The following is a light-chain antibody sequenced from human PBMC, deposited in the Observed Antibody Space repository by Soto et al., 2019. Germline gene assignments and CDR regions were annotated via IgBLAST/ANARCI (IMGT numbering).Light chain of an antibody. CDR1: QSISTY. Sequence: DIQMTQSPPSLPASVGDRLTITCRASQSISTYLNWYQQKPGKAPVLLIYAASSLQSGDPSRFSGSGSGTDFTLAISSLLPEDFATYYCQQTYRTPLTFGGGTKVDIK. J-gene: IGKJ4*01. CDR3: QQTYRTPLT. CDR2: AAS. V-gene: IGKV1-39*01.